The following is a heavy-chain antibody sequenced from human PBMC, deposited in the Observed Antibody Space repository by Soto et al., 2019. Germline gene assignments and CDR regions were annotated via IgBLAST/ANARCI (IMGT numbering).Heavy chain of an antibody. V-gene: IGHV1-46*01. CDR3: ARAGRITMIVVVPFGAFDI. CDR2: INPSGGST. J-gene: IGHJ3*02. CDR1: GYTFTSYY. D-gene: IGHD3-22*01. Sequence: ASVKVSCKASGYTFTSYYMHWVRQAPGQGLEWMGIINPSGGSTSYAQKFQGRVTMTRDTSTSTVYMELSSLRSEDTAVYYCARAGRITMIVVVPFGAFDIWGQGTMVTFSS.